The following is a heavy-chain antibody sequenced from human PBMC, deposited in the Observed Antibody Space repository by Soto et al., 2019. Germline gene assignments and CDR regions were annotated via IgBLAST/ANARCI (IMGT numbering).Heavy chain of an antibody. Sequence: QVQLQESGPGLVKPSETLSLTYTVSGGSLSSYYWTWIRQPPGKGLEWIGYIYSSGSAHYHPSLKSRVTISVDTSKNQFTLKLSSVTAADTAVYYCARGWSASLTYHVWGKGTTVTVSS. D-gene: IGHD3-9*01. V-gene: IGHV4-59*01. J-gene: IGHJ6*04. CDR1: GGSLSSYY. CDR2: IYSSGSA. CDR3: ARGWSASLTYHV.